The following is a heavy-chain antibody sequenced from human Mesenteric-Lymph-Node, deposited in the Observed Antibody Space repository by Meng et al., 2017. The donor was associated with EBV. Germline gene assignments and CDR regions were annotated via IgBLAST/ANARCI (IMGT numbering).Heavy chain of an antibody. D-gene: IGHD3-22*01. CDR3: AREGGYYYNFDP. V-gene: IGHV1-69*01. CDR1: GGTFSSYA. CDR2: IIPIFGTA. Sequence: QVQLVQSGAGVKKPGSSVKVSCKASGGTFSSYAISWVRQAPGQGLEWMGGIIPIFGTANYAQKFQGRVTITADESTSTAYMEMENLRSDDTAVYYCAREGGYYYNFDPWGQGTLVTVSS. J-gene: IGHJ5*02.